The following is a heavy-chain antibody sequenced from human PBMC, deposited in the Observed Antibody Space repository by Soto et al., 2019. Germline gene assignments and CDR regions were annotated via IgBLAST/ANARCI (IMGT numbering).Heavy chain of an antibody. CDR1: GGSISGYY. CDR2: MYNTGST. Sequence: PSETLSLTCTVSGGSISGYYWSWIRHPPGKGLEWIGYMYNTGSTVYNPSFKSRVTISVDTSKNQFSLKLNSVTAADTAVYYCARDLWGYCGTDCYPLDVWGQGTTVTVSS. CDR3: ARDLWGYCGTDCYPLDV. V-gene: IGHV4-59*01. D-gene: IGHD2-21*02. J-gene: IGHJ6*02.